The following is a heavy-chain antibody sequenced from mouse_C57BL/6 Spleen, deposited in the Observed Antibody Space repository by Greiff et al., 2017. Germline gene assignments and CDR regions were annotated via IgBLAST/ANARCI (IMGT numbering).Heavy chain of an antibody. CDR1: GYSFTGYY. J-gene: IGHJ2*01. CDR2: INPSTGGT. CDR3: ARPYYYGSSLDY. V-gene: IGHV1-42*01. Sequence: EVQLQQSGPELVKPGASVKISCKASGYSFTGYYMNWVKQSPEKSLEWIGEINPSTGGTTYNQKFKAKATLTVDKSSSTAYMRLKSLTSEDSAGYYCARPYYYGSSLDYWGQGTTLTVSS. D-gene: IGHD1-1*01.